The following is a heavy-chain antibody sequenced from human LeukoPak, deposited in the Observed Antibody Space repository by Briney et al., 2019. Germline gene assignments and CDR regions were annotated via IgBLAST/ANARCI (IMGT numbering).Heavy chain of an antibody. CDR3: ARVAPQSTTMTAPEGYIDF. CDR1: GFTFSNFW. Sequence: GGSLRLSCTASGFTFSNFWMGWVRQAPGKGLEWVANIKQDETEKFYLGSVKGRFTISRDNAKNTLYLQMNSLSAEDTAVYYCARVAPQSTTMTAPEGYIDFWGQGTLLTVFS. D-gene: IGHD4-17*01. V-gene: IGHV3-7*01. J-gene: IGHJ4*02. CDR2: IKQDETEK.